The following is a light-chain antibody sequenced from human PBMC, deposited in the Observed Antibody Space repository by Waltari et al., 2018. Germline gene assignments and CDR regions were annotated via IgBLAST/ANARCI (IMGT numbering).Light chain of an antibody. CDR3: SSFTSSTTGI. CDR1: SSDSGGYEY. J-gene: IGLJ2*01. V-gene: IGLV2-14*03. Sequence: SALPQPDSVSWSPGPSITLSCSGISSDSGGYEYVSWYQQHPGKAPKVIIYDVNNRPSGVSNRFSGSKSGSSASLTISGLQAEDEADYYCSSFTSSTTGIFGGGTKVTVL. CDR2: DVN.